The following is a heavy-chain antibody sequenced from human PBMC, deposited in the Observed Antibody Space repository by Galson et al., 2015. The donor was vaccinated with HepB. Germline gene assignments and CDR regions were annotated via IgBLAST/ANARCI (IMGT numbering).Heavy chain of an antibody. CDR3: ATDPTGFPLIDAFDI. CDR2: FDPEDGET. V-gene: IGHV1-24*01. J-gene: IGHJ3*02. Sequence: SVKVSCKVSGYTLTELSMHWVRQAPGKGLEWMGGFDPEDGETIYAQKFQGRVTMTEDTSTDTAYMELSSLRSEDTAVYYCATDPTGFPLIDAFDIWGQGTMVTVSS. CDR1: GYTLTELS.